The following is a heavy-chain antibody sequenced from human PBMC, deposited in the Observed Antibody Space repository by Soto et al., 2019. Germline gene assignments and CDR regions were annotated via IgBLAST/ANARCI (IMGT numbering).Heavy chain of an antibody. Sequence: SETLSLTCAVYGGSFSGYYWSWIRQPPGKGLEWIGEINHSGSTNYNPSLKSRVTISVDTSKNQFSLKLSSVTAADTAVYYCARELTGRDYYYYYMDAWGKGTTVTVAS. D-gene: IGHD1-20*01. J-gene: IGHJ6*03. CDR1: GGSFSGYY. V-gene: IGHV4-34*01. CDR2: INHSGST. CDR3: ARELTGRDYYYYYMDA.